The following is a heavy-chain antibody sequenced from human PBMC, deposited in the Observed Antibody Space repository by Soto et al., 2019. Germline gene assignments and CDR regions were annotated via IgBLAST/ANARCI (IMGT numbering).Heavy chain of an antibody. CDR1: GFTFSNAW. CDR3: TRGVLLWFGELSHPVSYYFDY. D-gene: IGHD3-10*01. V-gene: IGHV3-49*03. CDR2: IRSKAYGGTT. J-gene: IGHJ4*02. Sequence: PGGSLRLSCAASGFTFSNAWMSWFRQAPGKGLEWVGFIRSKAYGGTTEYAASVKGRFTISRDDSKSIAYLQMNSLKTEDTAVYYCTRGVLLWFGELSHPVSYYFDYWGQGTLVTVSS.